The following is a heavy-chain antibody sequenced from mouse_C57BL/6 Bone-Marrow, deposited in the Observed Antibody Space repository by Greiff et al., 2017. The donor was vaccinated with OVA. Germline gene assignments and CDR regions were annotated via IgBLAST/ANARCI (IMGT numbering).Heavy chain of an antibody. V-gene: IGHV2-5*01. D-gene: IGHD4-1*01. CDR3: AKSSHWGYYAMDY. J-gene: IGHJ4*01. Sequence: VQLQQSGPGLVQPSQSLSITCTVSGFSLTSYGVHWVRQSPGKGLEWLGVIWRGGSTGYNAAFMSRLSITKDNSKSQVFFKMNSLQADDTAIYYCAKSSHWGYYAMDYWGQGTSVTVSS. CDR2: IWRGGST. CDR1: GFSLTSYG.